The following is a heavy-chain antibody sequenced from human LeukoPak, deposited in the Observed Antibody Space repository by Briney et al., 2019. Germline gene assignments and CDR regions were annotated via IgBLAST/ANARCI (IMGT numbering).Heavy chain of an antibody. V-gene: IGHV3-21*01. Sequence: GGSLRLSCAASGFTFSSYSMNWVRQAPGKGLEWVSSISSSSSYIYYADSVKGRITISRDNAKNSLYLQMNSPRADDTAVYYCARVGGGSYDYGMDVWGQGTTVTVSS. CDR3: ARVGGGSYDYGMDV. CDR1: GFTFSSYS. D-gene: IGHD3-16*01. CDR2: ISSSSSYI. J-gene: IGHJ6*02.